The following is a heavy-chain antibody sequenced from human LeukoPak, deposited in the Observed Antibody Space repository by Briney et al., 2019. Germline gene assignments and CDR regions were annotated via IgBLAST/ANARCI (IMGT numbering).Heavy chain of an antibody. Sequence: GGSLRLSCAASGFTLSSYAMSWVRQAPGKGLEWVSAISGSGGSTYYADSVKVRFTISRDNSKNTLYLQRNSLRAEDTAVYYCARGARPRTPKYSSSWYRWFDPWGQGTLVTVSS. D-gene: IGHD6-13*01. CDR1: GFTLSSYA. V-gene: IGHV3-23*01. J-gene: IGHJ5*02. CDR2: ISGSGGST. CDR3: ARGARPRTPKYSSSWYRWFDP.